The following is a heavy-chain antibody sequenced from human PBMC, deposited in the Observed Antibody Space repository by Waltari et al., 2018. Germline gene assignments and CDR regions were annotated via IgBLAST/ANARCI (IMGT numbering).Heavy chain of an antibody. Sequence: QVQLVQSVAEVKKPGASVKVSCKASGYTFTSYAMHWVRQAPGQRLEWMGWINAGNGNTKYSQKFQGRVTITRDTAASTAYMELSSLRSEDTAVYYCAREPQGDSSSLGQFDYWGQGTLVTVSS. CDR1: GYTFTSYA. D-gene: IGHD6-13*01. J-gene: IGHJ4*02. V-gene: IGHV1-3*01. CDR3: AREPQGDSSSLGQFDY. CDR2: INAGNGNT.